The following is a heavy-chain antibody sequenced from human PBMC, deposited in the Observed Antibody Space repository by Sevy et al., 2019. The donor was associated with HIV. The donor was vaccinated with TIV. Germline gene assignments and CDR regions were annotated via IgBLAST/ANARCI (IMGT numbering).Heavy chain of an antibody. CDR3: AGENAWGRGYS. CDR2: IYYNGHI. CDR1: GGSITSLY. Sequence: SETLSLTCTVSGGSITSLYWNWIRQPPGKGLEWIANIYYNGHINYNPSLKSRVTLSLDTSKNQFSLRLSSVTAGDTARYYCAGENAWGRGYSWGQGTLVTVSS. J-gene: IGHJ4*02. V-gene: IGHV4-59*08. D-gene: IGHD1-26*01.